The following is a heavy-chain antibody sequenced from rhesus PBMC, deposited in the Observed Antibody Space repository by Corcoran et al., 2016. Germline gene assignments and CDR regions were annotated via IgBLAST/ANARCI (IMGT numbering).Heavy chain of an antibody. V-gene: IGHV4-160*01. CDR3: ARHRMNTVTSYYFDY. CDR1: GGSVSAYL. CDR2: IRSGGST. J-gene: IGHJ4*01. Sequence: QVQLQQWGEGLVKPSETLSLTCAVYGGSVSAYLWGWIRQPPGPGLEWIGRIRSGGSTNYNPSLKSRVTISIDTSKNQFSLKLSSVTAADTAVYYCARHRMNTVTSYYFDYWGQGVLVTVSS. D-gene: IGHD4-23*01.